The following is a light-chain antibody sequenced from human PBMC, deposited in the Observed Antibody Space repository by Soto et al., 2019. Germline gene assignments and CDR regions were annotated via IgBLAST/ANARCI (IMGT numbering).Light chain of an antibody. V-gene: IGLV1-40*01. Sequence: QSVLTQPPSVSGARGQRVTVACTGSSSNIGAGYDVHWYQQLPGTAPKLLIYGNSNRPSGVPDRFSGSKSGTSASLAITGLQAEDEADYYCQSYDSSLSGFYVFGTGTRSPS. CDR3: QSYDSSLSGFYV. CDR1: SSNIGAGYD. J-gene: IGLJ1*01. CDR2: GNS.